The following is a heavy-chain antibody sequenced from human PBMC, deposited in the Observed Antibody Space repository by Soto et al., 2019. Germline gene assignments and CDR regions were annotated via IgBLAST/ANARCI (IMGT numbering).Heavy chain of an antibody. D-gene: IGHD2-15*01. J-gene: IGHJ4*02. CDR3: ARDNLVVVVAVGYFDY. CDR1: GFTFSSYA. V-gene: IGHV3-30-3*01. CDR2: ISYDGSNK. Sequence: QVQLVESGGGVVQPGRSLRLSCAASGFTFSSYAMHWVRQAPGKGLGWVAVISYDGSNKYYADSVKGRFTISRDNSKNTLYLQMNSLRAEDTAVYYCARDNLVVVVAVGYFDYWGQGTLVTVSS.